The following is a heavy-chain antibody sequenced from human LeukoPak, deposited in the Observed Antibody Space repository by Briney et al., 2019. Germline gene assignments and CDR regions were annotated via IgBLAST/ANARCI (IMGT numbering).Heavy chain of an antibody. J-gene: IGHJ4*02. CDR3: ATFGDCTSTSCFSFDY. Sequence: PGGSLRLSCAASGFTFSSYAMSWVRQAPGKGLEWVSAISGSGGSTYYADSVKGRFTISRDNSKNTLYLQMNSLRAEDTAVYYCATFGDCTSTSCFSFDYWGQGTLVTVSS. V-gene: IGHV3-23*01. D-gene: IGHD2-2*01. CDR1: GFTFSSYA. CDR2: ISGSGGST.